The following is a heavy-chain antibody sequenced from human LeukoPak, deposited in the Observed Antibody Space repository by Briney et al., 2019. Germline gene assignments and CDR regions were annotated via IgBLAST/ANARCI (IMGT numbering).Heavy chain of an antibody. CDR2: IYHTGNT. CDR1: GASIGSGGYF. V-gene: IGHV4-30-2*01. D-gene: IGHD4-23*01. CDR3: ARERPLDTVVSQDF. J-gene: IGHJ4*02. Sequence: PSQTLSLTCTVSGASIGSGGYFWSWIRQPPGKGLEWIGYIYHTGNTYYNPSLESRVTMSVDKSKNQFSLSLASVTVADTAVYYCARERPLDTVVSQDFWGQGTLVIVSS.